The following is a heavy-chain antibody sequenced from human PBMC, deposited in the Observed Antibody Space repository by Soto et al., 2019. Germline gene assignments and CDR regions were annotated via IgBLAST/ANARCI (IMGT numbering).Heavy chain of an antibody. Sequence: GWSLRLSYAASGFTFSSYAMSWVRQAPGKGLEWVSAISGSGGSTYYADSVKGRFTISRDNSKNTLYLQMSSLRAEDTAVYYCAKEYYDSSGYYGWFDYWGQGTLVTVSS. CDR1: GFTFSSYA. J-gene: IGHJ4*02. CDR3: AKEYYDSSGYYGWFDY. V-gene: IGHV3-23*01. CDR2: ISGSGGST. D-gene: IGHD3-22*01.